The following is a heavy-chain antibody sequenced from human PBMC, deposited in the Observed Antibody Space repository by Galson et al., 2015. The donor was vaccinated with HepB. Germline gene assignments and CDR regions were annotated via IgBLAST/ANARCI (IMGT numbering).Heavy chain of an antibody. J-gene: IGHJ6*03. CDR3: AKADIVVVPAAGDYYYYYMDV. D-gene: IGHD2-2*01. CDR2: IYYSGST. CDR1: GGSISGGGYY. Sequence: TLSLTCTVSGGSISGGGYYWSWIRQHPGKGLEWIGYIYYSGSTYYNPSLKSRVTISVDTSKNQFSLKLSSVTAADTAVYYCAKADIVVVPAAGDYYYYYMDVWGKGTTVTVSS. V-gene: IGHV4-31*03.